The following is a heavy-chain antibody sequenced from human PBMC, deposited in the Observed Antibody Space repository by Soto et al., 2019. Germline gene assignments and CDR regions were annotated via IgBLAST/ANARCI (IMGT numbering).Heavy chain of an antibody. V-gene: IGHV1-18*01. J-gene: IGHJ4*02. D-gene: IGHD3-3*01. Sequence: ASVKVSCKASGYTFASYVISWVRQAPGQGLEWMGWISAYNGNTNYAQKLQGRVTMTTDTSTSTAYMELRSLRSDDTAVYYCARDRGYYDFWSGYPRNFDYWGQGTLVTVSS. CDR1: GYTFASYV. CDR2: ISAYNGNT. CDR3: ARDRGYYDFWSGYPRNFDY.